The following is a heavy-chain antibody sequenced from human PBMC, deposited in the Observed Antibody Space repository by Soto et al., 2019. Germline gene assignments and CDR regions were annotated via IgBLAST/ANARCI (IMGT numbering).Heavy chain of an antibody. D-gene: IGHD2-2*01. CDR3: ASHSSLRGYCISTSCYGYYYGMDV. CDR2: IIPIFGTV. V-gene: IGHV1-69*12. CDR1: GGTFSSYA. J-gene: IGHJ6*02. Sequence: QVQLVQSGAEVKKPGSSVKVSCKASGGTFSSYAISWVRQAPRQGLEWMGGIIPIFGTVDYAQKFQGRVTITADESTSTAYMELSSLRSEDTAVYYCASHSSLRGYCISTSCYGYYYGMDVWGQGTTVTVSS.